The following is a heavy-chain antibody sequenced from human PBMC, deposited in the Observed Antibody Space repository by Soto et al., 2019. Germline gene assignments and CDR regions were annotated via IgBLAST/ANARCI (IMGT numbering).Heavy chain of an antibody. J-gene: IGHJ5*02. V-gene: IGHV4-59*01. CDR1: GGSISSYD. Sequence: SEPLSLTCTVSGGSISSYDWSWIRQSPGKGLEWIGYIYYSGSTNYNPSLKSRVTISVDTSKNQFSLKLSSVTAADTAVYYCSDLGTWFVPWGQGTLVTVSS. CDR3: SDLGTWFVP. CDR2: IYYSGST.